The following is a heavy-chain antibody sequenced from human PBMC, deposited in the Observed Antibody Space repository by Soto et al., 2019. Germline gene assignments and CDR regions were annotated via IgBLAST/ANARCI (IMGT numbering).Heavy chain of an antibody. CDR2: IYHSGST. V-gene: IGHV4-30-2*01. D-gene: IGHD2-8*02. J-gene: IGHJ4*02. CDR1: GGSIGSGGYS. Sequence: SETLSLTCAVSGGSIGSGGYSWTWIRQPPGKGLEWIGYIYHSGSTYYNPSLKSRVTISVDTSRNQFSLKLTSVTAADTGVYYGASWSLLHYWGPGILVIVSA. CDR3: ASWSLLHY.